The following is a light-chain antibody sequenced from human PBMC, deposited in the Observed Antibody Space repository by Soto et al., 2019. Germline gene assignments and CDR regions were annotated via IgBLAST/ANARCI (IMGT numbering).Light chain of an antibody. CDR3: QQYKTYSRT. J-gene: IGKJ2*01. CDR1: QSISPW. CDR2: KAY. V-gene: IGKV1-5*03. Sequence: DIQMTQSPSTLSASVGDRVTITCRASQSISPWLAWYQQKPGKAPKVLIYKAYSLESGVPSRFSGTDSGTEFTLTISSLQPDDFATYYGQQYKTYSRTFGQGTKLEIK.